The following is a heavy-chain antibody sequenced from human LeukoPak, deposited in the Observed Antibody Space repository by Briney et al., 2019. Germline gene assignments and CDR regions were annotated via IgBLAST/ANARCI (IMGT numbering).Heavy chain of an antibody. J-gene: IGHJ4*02. CDR2: INHSGST. Sequence: SETLSLTCAVYGGSFSGYYWSWIRQPPGKGLEWIGEINHSGSTNYNLSLKSRVTISVDTSKNQFSLKLSSVTAADTAVYYCAMRGYSYGPIDYWGQGTLVTVSS. V-gene: IGHV4-34*01. D-gene: IGHD5-18*01. CDR3: AMRGYSYGPIDY. CDR1: GGSFSGYY.